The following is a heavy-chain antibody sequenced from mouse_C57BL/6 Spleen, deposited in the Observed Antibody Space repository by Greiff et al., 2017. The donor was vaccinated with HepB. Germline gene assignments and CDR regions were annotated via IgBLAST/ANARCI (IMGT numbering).Heavy chain of an antibody. D-gene: IGHD2-13*01. CDR2: IWSDGST. Sequence: QVQLQQSGPGLVAPSQSLSITCTVSGFSLTSYGVHWVRQPPGKGLEWLVVIWSDGSTTYNSALKSRLSISKDNSKSQVFLKMNSLQTDDTAMYYCARHAVYGDYRAMDYWGQGTSVTVSS. J-gene: IGHJ4*01. V-gene: IGHV2-6-1*01. CDR3: ARHAVYGDYRAMDY. CDR1: GFSLTSYG.